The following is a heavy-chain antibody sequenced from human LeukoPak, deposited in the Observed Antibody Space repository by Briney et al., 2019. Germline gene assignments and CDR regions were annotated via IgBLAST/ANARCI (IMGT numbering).Heavy chain of an antibody. D-gene: IGHD6-19*01. CDR3: AGSSGWFAIFDY. CDR2: ISGSGGST. Sequence: GGSLRLSCAASGFTFSSYGMSWVRQAPGKGLEWVSAISGSGGSTYYADSVKGRFTISRDNSKNTLYLQMNSLRAEDTAVYYCAGSSGWFAIFDYWGQGTLVTVSS. CDR1: GFTFSSYG. V-gene: IGHV3-23*01. J-gene: IGHJ4*02.